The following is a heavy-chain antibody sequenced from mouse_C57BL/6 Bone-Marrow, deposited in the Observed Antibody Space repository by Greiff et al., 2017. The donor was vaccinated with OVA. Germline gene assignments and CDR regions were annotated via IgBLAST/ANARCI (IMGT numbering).Heavy chain of an antibody. J-gene: IGHJ4*01. CDR1: GYTFTDYY. CDR3: ARADYYCSSDVAMDY. CDR2: IYPGSGNT. Sequence: QVQLQQSGAELVRPGASVKLSCKASGYTFTDYYINWVKQRPGQGLEWIARIYPGSGNTYYNEKFKGKATLTAEKSSSTAYMQLSSLTSEASAVYFCARADYYCSSDVAMDYWGQGRSVTVTS. V-gene: IGHV1-76*01. D-gene: IGHD1-1*01.